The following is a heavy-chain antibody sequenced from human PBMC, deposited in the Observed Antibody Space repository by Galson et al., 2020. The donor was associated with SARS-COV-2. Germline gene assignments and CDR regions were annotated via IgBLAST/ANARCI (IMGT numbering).Heavy chain of an antibody. CDR2: IKANTDGGTA. V-gene: IGHV3-15*01. Sequence: GESLKISCVASGFTFTNAWMRWARQAPGKGLEWVGRIKANTDGGTADFAASVERRFSMSREDTKNMVFLQMNNLKPEDTAVYYCSTGRLMVRGVIVDYWGQGSLVTVSS. J-gene: IGHJ4*02. CDR1: GFTFTNAW. CDR3: STGRLMVRGVIVDY. D-gene: IGHD3-10*01.